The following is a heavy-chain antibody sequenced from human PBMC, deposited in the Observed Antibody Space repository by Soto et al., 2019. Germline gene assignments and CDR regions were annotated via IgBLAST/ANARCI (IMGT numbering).Heavy chain of an antibody. D-gene: IGHD3-10*01. Sequence: QVQLVESGGGVVQPGRSLRLSCAASGFTFSSYAMHWVRQAPGKGLEWVAVISYDGSNKYYADSVKGRFTISRDNFKNTLYLQMNSLRAEYTAVYYCATLSGSYSNDDYWGQGTLVTVSS. V-gene: IGHV3-30-3*01. CDR1: GFTFSSYA. CDR3: ATLSGSYSNDDY. CDR2: ISYDGSNK. J-gene: IGHJ4*02.